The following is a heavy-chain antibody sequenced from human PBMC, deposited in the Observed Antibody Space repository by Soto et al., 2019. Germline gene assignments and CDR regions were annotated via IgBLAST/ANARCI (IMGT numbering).Heavy chain of an antibody. CDR2: ITPSGGNT. CDR1: GFSFSTYA. V-gene: IGHV3-23*01. Sequence: EVQLLESGGGLVQPGGSLRLSRAASGFSFSTYAMTWVRQAPGKGLEWVSTITPSGGNTYYADSVKVRFTITRDNSENTLFLHMNSLRAEDTAVYYCAGRYCPNGVCYTNFYYYMDIWGEGTSVTVSS. D-gene: IGHD2-8*01. J-gene: IGHJ6*03. CDR3: AGRYCPNGVCYTNFYYYMDI.